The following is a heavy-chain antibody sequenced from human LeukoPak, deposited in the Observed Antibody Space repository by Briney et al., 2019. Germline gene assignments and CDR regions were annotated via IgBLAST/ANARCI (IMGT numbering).Heavy chain of an antibody. V-gene: IGHV3-9*01. CDR1: GFTFDDYA. CDR3: ARVYCSGGACYSAFHY. CDR2: ISWNSGSI. J-gene: IGHJ4*02. Sequence: PGRSLRLSCAASGFTFDDYAMHWVRHAPGKGLEWVSGISWNSGSIGYADSVKGRFTISRDNAKNALFLQMNSLRAEDTAVYYCARVYCSGGACYSAFHYWGQGTLVTVSS. D-gene: IGHD2-15*01.